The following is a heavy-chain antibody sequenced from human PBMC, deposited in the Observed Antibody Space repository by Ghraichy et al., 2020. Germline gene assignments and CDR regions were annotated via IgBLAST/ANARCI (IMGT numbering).Heavy chain of an antibody. J-gene: IGHJ4*02. CDR2: LSGSGDST. Sequence: GESLNISCAASGFTFSNFAMNWVRQAPGKGLEWVSGLSGSGDSTYYADSVKGRFTISRDNSKNTLYLHMDRLRAEDTAVYHCAAGHYTGSWGQGTLVTVSS. CDR3: AAGHYTGS. V-gene: IGHV3-23*01. CDR1: GFTFSNFA.